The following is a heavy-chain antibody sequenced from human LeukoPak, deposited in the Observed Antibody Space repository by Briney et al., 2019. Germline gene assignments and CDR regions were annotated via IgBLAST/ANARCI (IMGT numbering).Heavy chain of an antibody. CDR2: ISGSGGST. CDR3: AKDFAKHGLDD. V-gene: IGHV3-23*01. D-gene: IGHD5-24*01. Sequence: GGSLRLSCAASGFTFSSYAMSWVRQAPGKGLEWVSAISGSGGSTYYADSVKGRFTISRDNSLNTLYLQMNSLRPEDTAVYYCAKDFAKHGLDDWGQGTLVTISS. J-gene: IGHJ4*02. CDR1: GFTFSSYA.